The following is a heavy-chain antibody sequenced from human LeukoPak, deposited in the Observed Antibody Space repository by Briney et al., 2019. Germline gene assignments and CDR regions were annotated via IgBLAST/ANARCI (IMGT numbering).Heavy chain of an antibody. J-gene: IGHJ4*02. CDR3: AKDSGYSYGYDN. CDR1: GFTFSSYG. Sequence: GGSLRLSCAASGFTFSSYGMHWVRQAPGKGLEWVAFIRYDGSNKYYADSVKGRFTISRDNSKNTLCLQMNSLRAEDTAVYYCAKDSGYSYGYDNWGQGTLVTVSS. V-gene: IGHV3-30*02. D-gene: IGHD5-18*01. CDR2: IRYDGSNK.